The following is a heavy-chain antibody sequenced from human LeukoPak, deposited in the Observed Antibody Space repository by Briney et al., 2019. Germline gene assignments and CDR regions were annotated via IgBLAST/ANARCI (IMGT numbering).Heavy chain of an antibody. CDR1: GGSISSGGYH. J-gene: IGHJ4*02. D-gene: IGHD4-17*01. CDR2: IYYSGST. Sequence: SSETLSLTCTVSGGSISSGGYHWSWIRQHPGKGLEWIGYIYYSGSTYYNPSLKSRVTISVDTSKNQFSLKLSSVTAADTAVYYCARDRDYGDYERAGDYFDYWGQGTLVTVSS. V-gene: IGHV4-31*03. CDR3: ARDRDYGDYERAGDYFDY.